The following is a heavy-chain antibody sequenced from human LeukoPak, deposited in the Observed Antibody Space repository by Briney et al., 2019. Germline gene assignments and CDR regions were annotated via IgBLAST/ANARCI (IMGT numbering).Heavy chain of an antibody. CDR3: AKDPDSGSNEGC. CDR2: ISGSGGST. J-gene: IGHJ4*02. V-gene: IGHV3-23*01. Sequence: GGPLRLSCAASGFTFSSYAMSWVRQAPGKGLEWVSAISGSGGSTYYADSVKGRFTISRDNSKNTLYLQMNSLRAEDTAVYYCAKDPDSGSNEGCWGQGTLVTVSS. CDR1: GFTFSSYA. D-gene: IGHD1-26*01.